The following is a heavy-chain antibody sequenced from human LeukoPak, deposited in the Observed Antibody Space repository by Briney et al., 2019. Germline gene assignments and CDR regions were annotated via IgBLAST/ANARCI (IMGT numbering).Heavy chain of an antibody. V-gene: IGHV1-24*01. D-gene: IGHD2-15*01. J-gene: IGHJ3*02. Sequence: ASVKVSCKVSGYTLTELSMHWVRQAPGKGLEWMGGFDPEDGETIYAQKFQGRVTMTEDTSTDTAYMELSSLRAEDTAVYYCARDDLDVVVVAATHDAFDIWGQGTMVTVSS. CDR3: ARDDLDVVVVAATHDAFDI. CDR1: GYTLTELS. CDR2: FDPEDGET.